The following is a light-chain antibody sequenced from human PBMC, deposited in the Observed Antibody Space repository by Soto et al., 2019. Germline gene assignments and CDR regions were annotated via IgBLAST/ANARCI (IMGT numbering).Light chain of an antibody. V-gene: IGKV3-20*01. CDR1: QSVSRNY. J-gene: IGKJ1*01. CDR2: GAS. Sequence: EIVWTQSPGTLSLSPGERATLSCRAIQSVSRNYLAGYQQKPGQAPGLLIHGASSRATGIPDRFSGSGSGTDFTLTISRLEPEDFAVYYCHQYGTSPWTVGQGTKVEIK. CDR3: HQYGTSPWT.